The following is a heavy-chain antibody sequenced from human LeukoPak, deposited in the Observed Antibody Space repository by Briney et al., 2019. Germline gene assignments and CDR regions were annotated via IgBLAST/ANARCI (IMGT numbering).Heavy chain of an antibody. V-gene: IGHV4-39*01. D-gene: IGHD3-22*01. J-gene: IGHJ4*02. CDR1: GGSISGSSFY. Sequence: PSETLSLTCTVSGGSISGSSFYWGSIRQPPGKGLEWIGRMYERGITFYIPSLKSRVTISIDTSKNQFSLKLNSVAAADTAVYFCAIHYGLNYYDSSAYEYWGQGTLVTVSS. CDR3: AIHYGLNYYDSSAYEY. CDR2: MYERGIT.